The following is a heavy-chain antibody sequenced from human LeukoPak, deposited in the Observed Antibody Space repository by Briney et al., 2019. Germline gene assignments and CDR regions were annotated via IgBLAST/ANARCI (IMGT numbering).Heavy chain of an antibody. CDR1: GFTFSSYV. CDR3: ARDGGYNYGYCVDY. D-gene: IGHD5-18*01. J-gene: IGHJ4*02. CDR2: IRFDGTNK. V-gene: IGHV3-30*02. Sequence: GGSLRLSCAASGFTFSSYVMHWVRQAPGKGLEWVAFIRFDGTNKFYADSVKGRFTISRDNSKNTLYLQMNSLRAEDTAVYYCARDGGYNYGYCVDYWGQGTLVTVSS.